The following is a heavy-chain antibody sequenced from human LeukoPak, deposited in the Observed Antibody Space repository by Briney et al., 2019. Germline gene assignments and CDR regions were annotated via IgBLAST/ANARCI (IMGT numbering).Heavy chain of an antibody. Sequence: SQTLSLTCSVSGGSINSGGYYWSWIRHHPGKGLEWIGYIYYSGSTYYNPSLKSRVTISVDTSENQFSLKLSSVTAAETAVNYCARELIVPEGGGYYYYYMDVWAKGPRSPSP. J-gene: IGHJ6*03. D-gene: IGHD2-2*01. CDR1: GGSINSGGYY. V-gene: IGHV4-31*03. CDR2: IYYSGST. CDR3: ARELIVPEGGGYYYYYMDV.